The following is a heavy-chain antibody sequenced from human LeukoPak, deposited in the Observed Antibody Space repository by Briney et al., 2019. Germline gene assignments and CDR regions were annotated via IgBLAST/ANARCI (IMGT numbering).Heavy chain of an antibody. V-gene: IGHV3-23*01. CDR3: ARGGDYRGSYFNWFDP. J-gene: IGHJ5*02. CDR2: ISGSGGST. Sequence: GGSLRLSCAASGFTFSSYAMSWVRQAPGKGLEWVSAISGSGGSTYYADSVKGRFTISRDNSKNTLYLQMNSLRAEDTAVYYCARGGDYRGSYFNWFDPGGQEPLVTVS. D-gene: IGHD1-26*01. CDR1: GFTFSSYA.